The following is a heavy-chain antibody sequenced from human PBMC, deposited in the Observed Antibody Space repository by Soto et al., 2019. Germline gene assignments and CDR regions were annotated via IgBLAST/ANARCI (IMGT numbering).Heavy chain of an antibody. J-gene: IGHJ6*02. CDR1: GYNFAAFW. CDR3: ARQSGMDV. V-gene: IGHV5-51*01. CDR2: IFPGASDT. Sequence: PGASLKVSWNTSGYNFAAFWLGWVRQMPGNGLEWLGIIFPGASDTKYSPSFQGQVIISADKSMRTAYLQWSSLKASATSIYYCARQSGMDVWAQEITVTVYS. D-gene: IGHD5-12*01.